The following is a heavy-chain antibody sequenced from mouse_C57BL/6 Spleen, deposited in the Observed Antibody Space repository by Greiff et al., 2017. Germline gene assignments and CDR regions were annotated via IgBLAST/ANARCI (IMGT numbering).Heavy chain of an antibody. V-gene: IGHV1-15*01. Sequence: QVQLQQSGAELVRPGASVTLSCKASGYTFTDYEMPWVKQTPVHGLEWIGAIDPETGGTAYNQKFKGKAILTADKSSSTAYMELRSLTSEDSAVYYCTRHVAYWGQGTLVTVSA. J-gene: IGHJ3*01. CDR3: TRHVAY. CDR1: GYTFTDYE. CDR2: IDPETGGT.